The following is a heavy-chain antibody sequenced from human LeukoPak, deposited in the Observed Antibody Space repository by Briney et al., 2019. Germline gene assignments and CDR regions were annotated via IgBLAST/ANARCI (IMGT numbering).Heavy chain of an antibody. CDR2: IWYDGSNK. J-gene: IGHJ4*02. Sequence: AGGSLRLSCSASGFTFSSYGMHWVRQAPGKGLEWVAVIWYDGSNKYYADSVKGRFTISRDNSKNTLYLQMNSLRAEDTAVYYCARNDYGDYEGSYYFDYWGQGTLVTVSS. CDR3: ARNDYGDYEGSYYFDY. V-gene: IGHV3-33*08. CDR1: GFTFSSYG. D-gene: IGHD4-17*01.